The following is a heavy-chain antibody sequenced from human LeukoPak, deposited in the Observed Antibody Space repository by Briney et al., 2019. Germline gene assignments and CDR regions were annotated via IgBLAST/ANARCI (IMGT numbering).Heavy chain of an antibody. CDR2: IYHSGST. J-gene: IGHJ4*02. V-gene: IGHV4-38-2*01. CDR3: ARRGSGDY. CDR1: GYSISSGYY. Sequence: PSETLSLTCAVSGYSISSGYYWGWIWQPPGKGLEWIGSIYHSGSTYYNPSLKSRVTISVDTSKNQFSLKLSSVTAADTAVYYCARRGSGDYWGQGTLVTVSS. D-gene: IGHD3-10*01.